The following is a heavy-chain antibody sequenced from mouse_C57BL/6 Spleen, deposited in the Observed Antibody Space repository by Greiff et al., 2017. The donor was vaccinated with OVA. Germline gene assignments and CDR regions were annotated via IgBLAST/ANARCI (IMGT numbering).Heavy chain of an antibody. J-gene: IGHJ3*01. V-gene: IGHV3-6*01. CDR2: ISYDGSN. CDR1: GYSITSGYY. CDR3: ATSYYYGSSYGTY. Sequence: ESGPGLVKPSQSLSLTCSVTGYSITSGYYWTWIRQFPGNKLEWMGYISYDGSNNYNPSLKNRISITRDTSKNQFFLKLNSVTTEDTATYYCATSYYYGSSYGTYWGQGTLVTVSA. D-gene: IGHD1-1*01.